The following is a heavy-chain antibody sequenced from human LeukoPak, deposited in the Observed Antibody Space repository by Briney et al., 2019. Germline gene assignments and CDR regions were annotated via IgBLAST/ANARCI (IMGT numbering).Heavy chain of an antibody. V-gene: IGHV3-21*01. D-gene: IGHD4-17*01. CDR2: ISSSSSYI. J-gene: IGHJ3*02. Sequence: GGSLRLSCAASGFTVSSNYMSWVRQAPGKGLEWVSSISSSSSYIYYVDSVKGRFTISRDNAKNSLYLQMNSLRAEDTAVYYCARDMTTVTTGYDAFDIWGQGTMVTVSS. CDR3: ARDMTTVTTGYDAFDI. CDR1: GFTVSSNY.